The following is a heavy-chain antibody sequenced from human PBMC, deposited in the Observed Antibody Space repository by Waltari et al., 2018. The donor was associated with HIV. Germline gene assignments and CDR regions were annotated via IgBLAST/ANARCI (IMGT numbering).Heavy chain of an antibody. CDR1: GFNFTSYA. D-gene: IGHD6-6*01. CDR3: AREHSSSYYYYYYYGMDV. CDR2: MNPNSGNT. J-gene: IGHJ6*02. Sequence: QVQLVQSGAEVKKPGASVKVSCKASGFNFTSYALNWVRKATGQGLEGMGWMNPNSGNTGYAPKCQGRVTMTMNTSISTDYMELSSLRSEDTAVYYCAREHSSSYYYYYYYGMDVWGQGTTVTVSS. V-gene: IGHV1-8*01.